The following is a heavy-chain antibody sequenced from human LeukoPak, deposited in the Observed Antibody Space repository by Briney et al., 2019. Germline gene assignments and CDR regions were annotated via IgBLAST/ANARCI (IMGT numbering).Heavy chain of an antibody. CDR2: INTDTGNA. Sequence: ASVKVSCKASGYTFISYGMNWVRQAPGQGLEWMGWINTDTGNATYAQGFTGRFVFSLDTSVTTTYLQISSLKAEDTAVYYCARGGWFNPWGQGTLVTVSS. J-gene: IGHJ5*02. CDR1: GYTFISYG. CDR3: ARGGWFNP. V-gene: IGHV7-4-1*02.